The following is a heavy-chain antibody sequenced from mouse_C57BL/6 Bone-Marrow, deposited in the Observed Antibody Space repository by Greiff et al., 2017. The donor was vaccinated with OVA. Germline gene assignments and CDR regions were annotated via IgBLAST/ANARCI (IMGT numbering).Heavy chain of an antibody. CDR2: IHPSDSDT. J-gene: IGHJ2*01. CDR3: EIPGIRY. CDR1: GYTFTSYW. Sequence: QVQLQQPGADLVKPGASVKVSCKASGYTFTSYWMHWVKQRPGQGLEWIGRIHPSDSDTNYTQKFKVNATLTVDKSSSTAYMQLSRVTSEDCAVYYCEIPGIRYWGQGTTLTVSS. V-gene: IGHV1-74*01.